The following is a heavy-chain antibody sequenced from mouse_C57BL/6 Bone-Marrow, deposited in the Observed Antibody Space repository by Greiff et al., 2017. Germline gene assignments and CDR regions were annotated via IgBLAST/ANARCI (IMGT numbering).Heavy chain of an antibody. V-gene: IGHV1-81*01. J-gene: IGHJ3*01. CDR2: IYPRSGNT. Sequence: QVQLKESGAELARPGASVKLSCKASGYTFTSYGISWVKQRTGQGLEWIGEIYPRSGNTYYNEKFKGKATLTADKSSSTAYMELRSLTSEDSAVYFCARSHDGYLFAYWGQGTLVTVSA. CDR1: GYTFTSYG. CDR3: ARSHDGYLFAY. D-gene: IGHD2-3*01.